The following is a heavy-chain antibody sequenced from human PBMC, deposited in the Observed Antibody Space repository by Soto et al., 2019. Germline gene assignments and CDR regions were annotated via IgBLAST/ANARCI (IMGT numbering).Heavy chain of an antibody. D-gene: IGHD6-13*01. CDR2: IIPIFGTA. CDR3: ARARIAAAGGYYYGMDV. V-gene: IGHV1-69*01. CDR1: GGTFSSYA. Sequence: QVQLVQSGAEVKKPGSSVKVSCKASGGTFSSYAISWVRQAPGQGLEWMGGIIPIFGTANYAQKFQGRVTITADESTSTAYMALSSLRSEDTAVYYCARARIAAAGGYYYGMDVWGQGTTVTVSS. J-gene: IGHJ6*02.